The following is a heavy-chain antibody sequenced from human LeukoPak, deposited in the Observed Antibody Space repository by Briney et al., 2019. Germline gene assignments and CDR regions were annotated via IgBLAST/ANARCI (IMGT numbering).Heavy chain of an antibody. CDR3: ARDDYYDFWSGYYSPNSHFDY. D-gene: IGHD3-3*01. CDR2: ISSSSSYI. V-gene: IGHV3-21*01. Sequence: GGSLRLSCAASGFTFSSYSMNWVRQAPGKGLEWVSSISSSSSYIYYADSVKGRFTISRDNAKNSLYLQMHSLRAEDTAVYYCARDDYYDFWSGYYSPNSHFDYWGQGTLVTVSS. CDR1: GFTFSSYS. J-gene: IGHJ4*02.